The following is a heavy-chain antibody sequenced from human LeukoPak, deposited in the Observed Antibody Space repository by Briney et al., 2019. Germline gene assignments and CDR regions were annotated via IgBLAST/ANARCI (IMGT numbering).Heavy chain of an antibody. CDR1: GYTFTSYG. J-gene: IGHJ4*02. CDR3: ARDRRILWFGELFPNY. CDR2: ISAYNGNT. D-gene: IGHD3-10*01. Sequence: ASVKVPCKASGYTFTSYGISWVRQAPGQGLEWMGWISAYNGNTNYAQKLQGRVTMTTDTSTSTAYMELRSLRSDDTAVYYCARDRRILWFGELFPNYWGQGTLVTVSS. V-gene: IGHV1-18*01.